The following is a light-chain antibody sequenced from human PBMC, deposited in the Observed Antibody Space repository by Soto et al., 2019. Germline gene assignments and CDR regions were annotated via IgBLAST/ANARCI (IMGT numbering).Light chain of an antibody. CDR2: DTS. CDR3: QQRSNWPRS. Sequence: EIVLTQSPATLSLSPGERATPSCRASQSVSNYLAWYQQKPGQAPRLLIYDTSNRATGIPARFSGSGSGTKFTLTISSLEPEDFAVYYCQQRSNWPRSFGQGTKLEIK. V-gene: IGKV3-11*01. CDR1: QSVSNY. J-gene: IGKJ2*01.